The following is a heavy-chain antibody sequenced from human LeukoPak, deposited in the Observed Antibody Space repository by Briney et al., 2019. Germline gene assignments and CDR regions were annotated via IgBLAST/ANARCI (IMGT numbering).Heavy chain of an antibody. V-gene: IGHV3-30*02. D-gene: IGHD5-18*01. J-gene: IGHJ4*02. CDR3: ANSLQGFSYGPGPLDY. Sequence: GGSPRLSCAASGFTFSSYGMHWVRQAPGKGLEWMSFIRYDGSNEYYAHSVKGRFTISRDNSKNTLYLQMNSLRAEDTAVYYCANSLQGFSYGPGPLDYWGQGTLVTV. CDR2: IRYDGSNE. CDR1: GFTFSSYG.